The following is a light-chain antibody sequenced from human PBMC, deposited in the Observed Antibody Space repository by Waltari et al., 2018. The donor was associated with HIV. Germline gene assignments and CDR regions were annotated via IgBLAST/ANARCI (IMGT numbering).Light chain of an antibody. Sequence: QSVLTQPPSASGTPGQRVTISCSGSSSNIGSNYVYWYQQLPGTAPKLLIYRHNQRPSGVPDRFSGTKSGTSASLAIIGLRSEDEADYYCAAWDDSLSGLVFGGGTKLTVL. J-gene: IGLJ2*01. CDR2: RHN. V-gene: IGLV1-47*01. CDR1: SSNIGSNY. CDR3: AAWDDSLSGLV.